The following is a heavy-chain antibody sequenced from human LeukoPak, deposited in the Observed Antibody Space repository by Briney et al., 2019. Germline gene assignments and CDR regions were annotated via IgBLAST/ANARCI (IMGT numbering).Heavy chain of an antibody. J-gene: IGHJ4*02. V-gene: IGHV4-4*02. Sequence: PSETLSLTCAVSGVSISSNLWWTWVRQPPGKGLEWIAEIHHSGSINYNPSLKSRVTISVDKAKNQFSLNLNSVTAADTAVYYCARGFRHYYDSSGGFDYWGQGTLVTVSS. CDR2: IHHSGSI. D-gene: IGHD3-22*01. CDR3: ARGFRHYYDSSGGFDY. CDR1: GVSISSNLW.